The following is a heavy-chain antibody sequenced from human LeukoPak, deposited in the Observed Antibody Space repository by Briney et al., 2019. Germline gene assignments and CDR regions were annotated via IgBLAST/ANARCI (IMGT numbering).Heavy chain of an antibody. CDR3: AKAGGYSYGSYPHYFDY. CDR1: GFTFSSYW. J-gene: IGHJ4*02. D-gene: IGHD5-18*01. Sequence: PGGSLRLSCAASGFTFSSYWMHWVRQAPGKGLVWVSHINSDGISTGYVDSVKGRFTISRDNAKNTLYLQMNSLRAEDTAVYYCAKAGGYSYGSYPHYFDYWGQGTLVTVSS. V-gene: IGHV3-74*01. CDR2: INSDGIST.